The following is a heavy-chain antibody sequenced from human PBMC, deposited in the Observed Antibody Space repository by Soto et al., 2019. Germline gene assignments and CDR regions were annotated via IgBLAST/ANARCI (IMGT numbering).Heavy chain of an antibody. CDR1: GFTFSSYG. CDR2: SSATGAGT. J-gene: IGHJ3*02. D-gene: IGHD3-22*01. V-gene: IGHV3-23*01. CDR3: AKEGGSGYPGAFDI. Sequence: GGSLRLSCAASGFTFSSYGMTWVRQAPGKGLEWVSFSSATGAGTYYADSVKGRFTISRDNSKNTLYLQMNSLRAEDTAVYYCAKEGGSGYPGAFDIWGQGXMVTVSS.